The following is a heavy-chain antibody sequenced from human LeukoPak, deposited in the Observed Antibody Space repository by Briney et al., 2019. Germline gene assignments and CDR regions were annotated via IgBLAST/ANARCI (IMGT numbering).Heavy chain of an antibody. CDR3: ARAPFGADLDY. V-gene: IGHV3-11*06. J-gene: IGHJ4*02. CDR1: GFTFSDYY. D-gene: IGHD3-3*01. CDR2: ISSSSSYI. Sequence: SGGSLRLSCAASGFTFSDYYMSWIRQAPGKGLEWVSSISSSSSYIYHADSVKGRFTISRDNAKNSLYLQMNSLRAEDTAVYYCARAPFGADLDYWGQGTLVTVSS.